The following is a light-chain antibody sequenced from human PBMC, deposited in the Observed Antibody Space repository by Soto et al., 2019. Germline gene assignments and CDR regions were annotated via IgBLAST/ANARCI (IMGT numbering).Light chain of an antibody. CDR3: QQYNTFWK. CDR2: DVS. J-gene: IGKJ1*01. V-gene: IGKV1-5*01. CDR1: QSISRW. Sequence: DIQMTQSPSTLSASVGDRVTMTCRASQSISRWLAWYQQKPGKAPKLLLYDVSSLESGVPSRFSGSGSGTEFALTTSSLQPDDVATYYGQQYNTFWKFGQGTKVEIK.